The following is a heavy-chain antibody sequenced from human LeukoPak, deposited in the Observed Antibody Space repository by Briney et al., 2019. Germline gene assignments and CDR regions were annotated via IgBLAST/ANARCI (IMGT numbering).Heavy chain of an antibody. CDR1: GFTFSSYE. CDR3: AKGVFGYWYFDL. J-gene: IGHJ2*01. D-gene: IGHD3-3*01. CDR2: ISSSGSTI. Sequence: GGSLRLSCAASGFTFSSYEMNWVRQAPGKGLEWVSYISSSGSTIYYADSVKGRFTISRDNAKNTLYLQMNSLRAEDTAVYYCAKGVFGYWYFDLWGRGTLVTVSS. V-gene: IGHV3-48*03.